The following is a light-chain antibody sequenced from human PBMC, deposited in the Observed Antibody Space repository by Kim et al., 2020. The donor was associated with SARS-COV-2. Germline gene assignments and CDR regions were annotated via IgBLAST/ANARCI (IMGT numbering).Light chain of an antibody. CDR3: QHYGSSPWT. J-gene: IGKJ1*01. CDR2: GAS. CDR1: QSISSSF. Sequence: GERATLSCRASQSISSSFLAWYQQKPGQAPRLLIYGASNRATGIPDRFSGSGSGTDFTLSISRLEPEDFAVYYCQHYGSSPWTFGQGTKVDIK. V-gene: IGKV3-20*01.